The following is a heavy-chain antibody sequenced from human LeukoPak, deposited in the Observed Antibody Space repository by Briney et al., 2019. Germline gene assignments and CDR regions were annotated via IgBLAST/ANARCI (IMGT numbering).Heavy chain of an antibody. V-gene: IGHV1-18*01. CDR2: ISAYNGNT. CDR1: GYTFTSYG. CDR3: ARAPYYDFWSGPYYYYYYMDV. D-gene: IGHD3-3*01. Sequence: ASVKVSCKASGYTFTSYGISWVRQAPGQGLEWMGWISAYNGNTNYAQKLQGRVTMTTDTSTSTAYMELRSLRSDDTAVYYCARAPYYDFWSGPYYYYYYMDVWGKGTTVTVSS. J-gene: IGHJ6*03.